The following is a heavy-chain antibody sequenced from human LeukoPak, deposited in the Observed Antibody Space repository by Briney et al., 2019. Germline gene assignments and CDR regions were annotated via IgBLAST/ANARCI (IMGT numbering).Heavy chain of an antibody. CDR2: IIPIFGTA. CDR1: GGTFSSYA. CDR3: ARDAPSDSSGYYYPYYFDY. V-gene: IGHV1-69*05. Sequence: SVKVSCKASGGTFSSYAISWVRQAPGQGLEWMGGIIPIFGTANYAQKFQGRVTITTDESTSTAYMELSSLRSEDTAVYYCARDAPSDSSGYYYPYYFDYWGQGTLVTVSS. J-gene: IGHJ4*02. D-gene: IGHD3-22*01.